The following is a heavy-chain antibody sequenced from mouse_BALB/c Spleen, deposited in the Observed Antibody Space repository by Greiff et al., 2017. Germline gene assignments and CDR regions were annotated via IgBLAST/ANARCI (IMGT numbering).Heavy chain of an antibody. CDR2: ISSGGSYT. D-gene: IGHD2-1*01. Sequence: EVQVVESGGGLVKPGGSLKLSCAASGFTFSSYAMSWVRQSPEKRLEWVAEISSGGSYTYYPDTVTGRFTISRDNAKNTLYLEMSSLRSEDTAMYYCATLYYGNYYQFAYWGQGTLVTVSA. CDR1: GFTFSSYA. CDR3: ATLYYGNYYQFAY. V-gene: IGHV5-9-4*01. J-gene: IGHJ3*01.